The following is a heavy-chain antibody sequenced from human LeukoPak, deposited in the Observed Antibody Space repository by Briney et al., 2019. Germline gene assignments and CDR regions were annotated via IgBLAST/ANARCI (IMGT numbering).Heavy chain of an antibody. V-gene: IGHV3-66*01. J-gene: IGHJ6*03. CDR1: GFTVSSNY. Sequence: GGSLRLSCAASGFTVSSNYMSWVRQAPGKGLEWVSVIYSGGSTYYADSVKGRLTISRDNSKNTLYLQMNSLRAEDTAVYYCARGGYSYGYDYYYYYYMDVWGKGTTVTISS. CDR3: ARGGYSYGYDYYYYYYMDV. D-gene: IGHD5-18*01. CDR2: IYSGGST.